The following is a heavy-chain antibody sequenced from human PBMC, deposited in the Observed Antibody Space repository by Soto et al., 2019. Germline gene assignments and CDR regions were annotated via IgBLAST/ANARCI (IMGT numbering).Heavy chain of an antibody. V-gene: IGHV1-69*08. CDR3: ARDGYCSGGSCSYYFDY. D-gene: IGHD2-15*01. CDR2: IIPILGIA. Sequence: QVQLVQSGAEVKKPGSSVKVSCKASGGTFSSYTISWVRQAPGQGLAWMGRIIPILGIANYAQKFQCRVTITADKSTSTAYMELSRLRSEDTGVYYCARDGYCSGGSCSYYFDYWGQGTLVTVSS. CDR1: GGTFSSYT. J-gene: IGHJ4*02.